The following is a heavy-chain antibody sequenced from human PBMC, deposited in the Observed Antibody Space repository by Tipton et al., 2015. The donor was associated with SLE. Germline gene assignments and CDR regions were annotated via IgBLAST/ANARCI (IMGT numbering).Heavy chain of an antibody. V-gene: IGHV4-38-2*02. CDR2: INHSGST. J-gene: IGHJ3*02. CDR1: GYSISSGYY. CDR3: ARDLGSSSDAFDI. Sequence: TLSLTCAVSGYSISSGYYWGWIRQPPGKGPEWIGEINHSGSTNYNPSLKSRVTISVDTSKNQFSLKLSSVTAADTAVYYCARDLGSSSDAFDIWGQGTMVTVSS. D-gene: IGHD6-6*01.